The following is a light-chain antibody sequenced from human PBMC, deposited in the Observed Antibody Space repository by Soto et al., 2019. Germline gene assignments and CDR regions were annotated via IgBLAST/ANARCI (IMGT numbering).Light chain of an antibody. CDR1: QGISSY. Sequence: DIQMTQSPSSLSASVGDRVTITCRASQGISSYLVWYQQKPAKVPKLLLYAASTLQSGVTSRFSGSGSGTYFTLTISSLHPEYVATYYCQKYNSAPLTFGGGTKVEIK. CDR2: AAS. J-gene: IGKJ4*01. CDR3: QKYNSAPLT. V-gene: IGKV1-27*01.